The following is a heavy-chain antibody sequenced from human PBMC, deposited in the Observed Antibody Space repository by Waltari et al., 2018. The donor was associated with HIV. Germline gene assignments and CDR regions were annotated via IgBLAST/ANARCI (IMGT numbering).Heavy chain of an antibody. V-gene: IGHV4-4*07. J-gene: IGHJ5*02. Sequence: QLPVSNPGLVRPSEAWSLTCSAFGPSISGYYCSWFRHDAARKGNTAKTWVWLWRTYVSGRAEYMGSLMTRITISMDTSKNQVSLRLKSVTAADTAMYYCVQSTFLGVVPSDWFDPWGPGTLVTVSS. CDR2: TYVSGRA. CDR3: VQSTFLGVVPSDWFDP. D-gene: IGHD3-3*02. CDR1: GPSISGYY.